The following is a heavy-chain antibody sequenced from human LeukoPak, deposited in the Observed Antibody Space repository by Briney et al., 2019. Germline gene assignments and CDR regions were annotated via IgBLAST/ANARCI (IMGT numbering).Heavy chain of an antibody. CDR3: ARDRGLNQQDI. CDR1: GFAFSDSW. V-gene: IGHV3-7*01. CDR2: IKGDGSAK. J-gene: IGHJ3*02. Sequence: GGSLRLSCAASGFAFSDSWMTWIRQAPGKGLEWVAFIKGDGSAKKYVDSVKGRFTISRDNAKNSLFLQMNSLRAEDTAVYYCARDRGLNQQDIWGQGTMVTGSS. D-gene: IGHD3-10*01.